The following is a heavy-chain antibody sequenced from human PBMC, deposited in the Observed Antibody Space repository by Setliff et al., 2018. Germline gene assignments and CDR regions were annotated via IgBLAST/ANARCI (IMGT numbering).Heavy chain of an antibody. J-gene: IGHJ4*02. CDR3: AKVNYYDKSAYLPFDY. D-gene: IGHD3-22*01. V-gene: IGHV1-2*02. Sequence: GASVKVSCQASGYTFTEYSIHWVRQAPGQGLEWMGWINPNTGGSNYAQKFQGRVTMTTDTSISTAYMEMSRLTSDDMAVYYCAKVNYYDKSAYLPFDYWGQGTQVTVSS. CDR1: GYTFTEYS. CDR2: INPNTGGS.